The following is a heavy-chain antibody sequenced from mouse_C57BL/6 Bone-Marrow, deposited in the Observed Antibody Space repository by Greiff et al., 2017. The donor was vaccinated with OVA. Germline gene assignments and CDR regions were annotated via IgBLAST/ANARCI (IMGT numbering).Heavy chain of an antibody. CDR3: ARVVYYYGSSYRDY. V-gene: IGHV1-69*01. CDR2: IDPSDSYT. J-gene: IGHJ2*01. Sequence: QVQLKQSGAELAMPGASVKLSCKASGYTFTSYWMHWVKQRPGQGLEWIGEIDPSDSYTNYNQKFKGKSTLTVDKSSSTAYMQLSSLTSEDSAVYYCARVVYYYGSSYRDYWGQGTTLTVSS. CDR1: GYTFTSYW. D-gene: IGHD1-1*01.